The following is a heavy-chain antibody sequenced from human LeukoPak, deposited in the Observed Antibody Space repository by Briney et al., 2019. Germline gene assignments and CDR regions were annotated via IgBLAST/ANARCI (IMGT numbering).Heavy chain of an antibody. CDR1: GGSISSSRYY. CDR3: ARDYGRTKTYYYYGMDV. Sequence: SETLSLTCTVSGGSISSSRYYWGWIRQPPGKGLEWIGSIYYSGSTYYNPSLKSRVTISVDTSKNQFSLKLSSVTAADTAVYYCARDYGRTKTYYYYGMDVWGQGTTVTVSS. J-gene: IGHJ6*02. V-gene: IGHV4-39*02. D-gene: IGHD1-14*01. CDR2: IYYSGST.